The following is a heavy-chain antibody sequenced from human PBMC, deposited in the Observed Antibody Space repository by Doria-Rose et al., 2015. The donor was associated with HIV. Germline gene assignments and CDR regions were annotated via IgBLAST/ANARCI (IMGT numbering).Heavy chain of an antibody. J-gene: IGHJ4*02. V-gene: IGHV2-26*01. CDR1: GVSLSSPGMG. Sequence: QVTLKESGPVLVKPTETLTLTCTVSGVSLSSPGMGVSWIRQPPGKALEWLANIFSDDDRSYKTSLKSSLTISRGTSKSQVVLTMTDMDPVDTATYYCARIKSSRWYHKHYFDFWGQGTLVIVSA. D-gene: IGHD6-13*01. CDR3: ARIKSSRWYHKHYFDF. CDR2: IFSDDDR.